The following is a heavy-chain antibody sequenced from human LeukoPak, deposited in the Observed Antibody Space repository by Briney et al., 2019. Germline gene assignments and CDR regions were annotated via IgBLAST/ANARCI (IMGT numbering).Heavy chain of an antibody. CDR1: GFTFRSYA. Sequence: GGSLRLSCAVSGFTFRSYAMKWVRQAPGKGLEWVSAITADGSSTHYTISVKGRFIISRDTPKNTLYLQMNSLRAEDTAVYYCARDSIGGAFDIWGQGTMVTVSS. J-gene: IGHJ3*02. V-gene: IGHV3-23*01. CDR2: ITADGSST. D-gene: IGHD2-15*01. CDR3: ARDSIGGAFDI.